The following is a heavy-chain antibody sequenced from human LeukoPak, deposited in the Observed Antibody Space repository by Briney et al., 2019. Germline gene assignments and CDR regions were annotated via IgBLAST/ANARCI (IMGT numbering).Heavy chain of an antibody. V-gene: IGHV6-1*01. CDR3: ARVGIVATIYGGWFDP. D-gene: IGHD5-12*01. J-gene: IGHJ5*02. CDR1: GDSVSSNVAA. CDR2: TYYRSKWYN. Sequence: SQTLSLTCAISGDSVSSNVAAWHWIRQSPSRGLEWLGRTYYRSKWYNDYAVSVKSRITINPDTSKNQFSLQLNSVTPEDTAVYYCARVGIVATIYGGWFDPWGQGTLVTVSS.